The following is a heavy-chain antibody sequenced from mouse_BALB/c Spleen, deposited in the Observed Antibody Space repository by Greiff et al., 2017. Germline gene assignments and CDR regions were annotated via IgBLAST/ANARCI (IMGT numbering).Heavy chain of an antibody. CDR3: TRDITTARGSFDY. CDR1: GFTFSSYT. D-gene: IGHD1-2*01. CDR2: ISSGGSYT. V-gene: IGHV5-6-4*01. Sequence: DVKLVESGGGLVKPGGSLKLSCAASGFTFSSYTMSWVRQTPEKRLEWVATISSGGSYTYYPDSVKGRFTISRDNAKNTLYLQMSSLKSEDTAMYYCTRDITTARGSFDYWGQGTTLTVSS. J-gene: IGHJ2*01.